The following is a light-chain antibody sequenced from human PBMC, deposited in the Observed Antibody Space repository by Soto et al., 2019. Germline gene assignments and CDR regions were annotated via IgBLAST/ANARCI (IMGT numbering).Light chain of an antibody. CDR2: GAS. J-gene: IGKJ1*01. CDR1: QSVGSN. Sequence: EIVMTQSPATLSVYPGERATLSCRASQSVGSNLAWYQQKPCQAPRLLIYGASTRATGIPARFSGSGSGTEFTLTISSLQSEDFAIYFCQQYNNWPPDRTFGQGTKVEIK. CDR3: QQYNNWPPDRT. V-gene: IGKV3-15*01.